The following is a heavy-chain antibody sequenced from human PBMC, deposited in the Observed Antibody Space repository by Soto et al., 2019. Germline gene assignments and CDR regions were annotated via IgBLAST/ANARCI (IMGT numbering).Heavy chain of an antibody. J-gene: IGHJ6*02. V-gene: IGHV4-4*07. CDR3: VREGASGFGMDV. CDR1: GGSIRSYY. D-gene: IGHD1-26*01. Sequence: QVQLQESGPGLVKPSETLSLTCTVSGGSIRSYYWSWIRQPAGKPLEWIGRIYTSGSTNYNPSLKSRVTMSVDTSKNQFSLNLSSVTAADTAVYYCVREGASGFGMDVWGQGTTVTVSS. CDR2: IYTSGST.